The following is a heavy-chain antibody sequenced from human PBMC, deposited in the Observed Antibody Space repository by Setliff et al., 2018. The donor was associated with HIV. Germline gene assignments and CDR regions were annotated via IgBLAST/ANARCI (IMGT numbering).Heavy chain of an antibody. CDR1: GGSISGGGYY. CDR2: IYYSGTT. CDR3: MRGRSITIFGVAYFDF. D-gene: IGHD3-3*01. J-gene: IGHJ4*02. V-gene: IGHV4-31*03. Sequence: PSETLSLTCTVSGGSISGGGYYWTWIRQYPGRGLEWIGYIYYSGTTYYNPSLKSRVTISVDMSNNQFSLKVTSVTAADTAVYYCMRGRSITIFGVAYFDFWGQGTQVTSPQ.